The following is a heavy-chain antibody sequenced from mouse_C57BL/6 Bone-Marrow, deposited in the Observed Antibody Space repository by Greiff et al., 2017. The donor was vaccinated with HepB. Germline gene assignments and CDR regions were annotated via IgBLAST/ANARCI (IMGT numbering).Heavy chain of an antibody. J-gene: IGHJ1*03. V-gene: IGHV14-3*01. Sequence: EVKLQESVAELVRPGASVKLSCTASGFNIKNTYMHWVKQRPEQGLEWIGRIDPANGNTKYAPKFQGKATITADTSSNTAYLQLSSLTSEDTAIYYCARNYGYDRGDWYFDVWGTGTTVTVSS. CDR1: GFNIKNTY. CDR2: IDPANGNT. CDR3: ARNYGYDRGDWYFDV. D-gene: IGHD2-2*01.